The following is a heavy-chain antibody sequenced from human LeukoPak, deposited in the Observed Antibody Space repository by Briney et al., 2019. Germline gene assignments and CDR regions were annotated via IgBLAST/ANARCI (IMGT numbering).Heavy chain of an antibody. CDR1: GFTFSDYY. V-gene: IGHV3-11*05. CDR3: ARDSPATYCGGDCYLGYYFDY. CDR2: IRSSSSNT. J-gene: IGHJ4*02. Sequence: PGGSLRLSCAASGFTFSDYYMNWIRQAPGKGLEWVSYIRSSSSNTNYADSVKGRFTISRDNAKNSLYLQMNSLRAEDTAVYYWARDSPATYCGGDCYLGYYFDYWGQGTLVTVSS. D-gene: IGHD2-21*02.